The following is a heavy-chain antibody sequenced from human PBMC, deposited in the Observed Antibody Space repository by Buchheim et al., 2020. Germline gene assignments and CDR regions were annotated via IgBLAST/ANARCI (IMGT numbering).Heavy chain of an antibody. CDR3: AAEGIAAATLTDDY. J-gene: IGHJ4*02. Sequence: QMQLVQSGPEVKKPGTSVKVSCKASGFTFTSSAVQWVRQARGQRLEWIGWIVVGSGNTNYAQKFQERVTITRDMSTSKAYLELSSLRSEDTAVYYCAAEGIAAATLTDDYCGQGTL. V-gene: IGHV1-58*01. CDR2: IVVGSGNT. D-gene: IGHD6-13*01. CDR1: GFTFTSSA.